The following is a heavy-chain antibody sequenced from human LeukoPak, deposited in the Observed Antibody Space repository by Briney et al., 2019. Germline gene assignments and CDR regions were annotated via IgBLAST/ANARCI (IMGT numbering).Heavy chain of an antibody. CDR3: ARWPITMVRGVNSDY. CDR1: GGTFSSYA. Sequence: ASVKVSCKASGGTFSSYAISWVRQAPGQGLEWMGGIIPIFGTANYAQKFQGRVTITADESTSTAYMELSSLGSEDTAVYYCARWPITMVRGVNSDYWGQGTLVTVSS. V-gene: IGHV1-69*13. CDR2: IIPIFGTA. J-gene: IGHJ4*02. D-gene: IGHD3-10*01.